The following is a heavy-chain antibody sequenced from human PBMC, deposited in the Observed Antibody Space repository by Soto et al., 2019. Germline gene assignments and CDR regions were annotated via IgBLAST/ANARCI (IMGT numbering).Heavy chain of an antibody. V-gene: IGHV3-48*02. CDR2: ISSSSTTI. D-gene: IGHD6-19*01. CDR3: ARSTFSSDPSLDC. Sequence: EVQLVYSGRGLVQPGGSLRLSCAASGFTFSIYNMNWVRQAPGKGLEWISYISSSSTTIYYADSVKGRFTISRDNAKNSLYLQMNSLGDEDTAVYYCARSTFSSDPSLDCWGQGTLVTVSS. CDR1: GFTFSIYN. J-gene: IGHJ4*02.